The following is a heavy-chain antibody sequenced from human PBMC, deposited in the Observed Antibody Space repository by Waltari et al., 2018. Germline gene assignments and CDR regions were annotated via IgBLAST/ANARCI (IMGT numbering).Heavy chain of an antibody. CDR2: IYYRGST. V-gene: IGHV4-39*01. CDR3: ARHPSGFSGPGIVNY. CDR1: GGSISSSSYY. D-gene: IGHD3-10*01. Sequence: LQLQESGPGLVKPTETLSLTCTVSGGSISSSSYYWGWIRQPPGKGLEWIGSIYYRGSTYYNPSLKSRFTISVDTSKNQFSLKLSSVTAADTAVYYCARHPSGFSGPGIVNYCGQGTLVTVSS. J-gene: IGHJ4*02.